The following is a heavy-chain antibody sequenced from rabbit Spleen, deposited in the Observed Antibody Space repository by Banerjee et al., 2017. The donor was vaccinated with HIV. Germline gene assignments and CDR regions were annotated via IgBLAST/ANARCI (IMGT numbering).Heavy chain of an antibody. CDR3: ARDLAAWNSGSYAFNL. CDR1: GFDFSSDA. J-gene: IGHJ4*01. CDR2: IYNGDGST. V-gene: IGHV1S47*01. Sequence: EESGGGLVQPEGSLTLTCKASGFDFSSDAMCWVRQAPGKRPEWIACIYNGDGSTYYASWVNGRFTISKTSSTTVTLQMTSLTAADTATYFCARDLAAWNSGSYAFNLWGQGTLVTVS. D-gene: IGHD1-1*01.